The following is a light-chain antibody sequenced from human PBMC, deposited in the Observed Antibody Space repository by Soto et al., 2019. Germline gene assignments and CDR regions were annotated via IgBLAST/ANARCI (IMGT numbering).Light chain of an antibody. CDR2: GAS. Sequence: EIVMTQSPATLSLSPGERATLSCRASQSVTSDLAWYQKKPGQAPRLLISGASTRATGIPARFSGSGSGTEFTLTISSLQSEDFAVYFCHQYSNWPYTFGQGTKLEIK. V-gene: IGKV3-15*01. CDR3: HQYSNWPYT. CDR1: QSVTSD. J-gene: IGKJ2*01.